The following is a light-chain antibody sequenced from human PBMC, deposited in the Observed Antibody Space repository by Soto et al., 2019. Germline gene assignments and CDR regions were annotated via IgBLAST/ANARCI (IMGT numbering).Light chain of an antibody. CDR1: SGHSSYA. CDR3: QTWGTGILV. J-gene: IGLJ2*01. V-gene: IGLV4-69*01. Sequence: QPVLTQSPSASASLGASVKLTCTLSSGHSSYAIAWHQQQPEKGPRYLMKLNSDGSHSKGDGIPDRFSGSSSGAERYLTICSLQSEDEADYYCQTWGTGILVFGGGTKLTVL. CDR2: LNSDGSH.